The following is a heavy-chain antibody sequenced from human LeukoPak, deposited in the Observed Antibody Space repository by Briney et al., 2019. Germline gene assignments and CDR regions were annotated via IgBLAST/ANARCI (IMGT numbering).Heavy chain of an antibody. CDR2: IYYSGST. V-gene: IGHV4-59*01. J-gene: IGHJ4*02. Sequence: SETLSLTCTVSGGSISSYYWSWIRQPPGKGLEWIGYIYYSGSTNYNPSLKSRVTISVDTSKNQFSLKLSSVTAADTAVYYCARLRVTGTLYYFDYWGQGTLVTVSS. D-gene: IGHD1-7*01. CDR1: GGSISSYY. CDR3: ARLRVTGTLYYFDY.